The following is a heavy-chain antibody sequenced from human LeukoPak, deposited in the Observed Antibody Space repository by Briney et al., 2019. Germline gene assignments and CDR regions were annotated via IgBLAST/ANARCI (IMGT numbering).Heavy chain of an antibody. CDR1: GGSFSGYY. CDR3: ARETSQKGAHCMDV. J-gene: IGHJ6*03. Sequence: PSETLSLTCAVYGGSFSGYYWSWIRQPPGKGLEWIGEINHSGSTNYNPSLKSRVTISVDTSKNQFSLKLSSVTAADTAVYYCARETSQKGAHCMDVWGKGTTVTISS. V-gene: IGHV4-34*01. CDR2: INHSGST. D-gene: IGHD3-16*01.